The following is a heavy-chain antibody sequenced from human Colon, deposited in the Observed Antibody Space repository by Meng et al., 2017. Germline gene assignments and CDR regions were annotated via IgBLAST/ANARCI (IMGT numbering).Heavy chain of an antibody. CDR2: INIGNGNT. V-gene: IGHV1/OR15-3*02. Sequence: KSCASGKGSWQESRSHFTHLFNNRAAPAPGEWIGLMGWINIGNGNTKYSQNFQGRVTFTRDTSASTAYMELNSLRSEDTAVYYCARDKGDWVLGDYWGQGTLVTVSS. D-gene: IGHD2-21*01. CDR3: ARDKGDWVLGDY. CDR1: RSHFTHLF. J-gene: IGHJ4*02.